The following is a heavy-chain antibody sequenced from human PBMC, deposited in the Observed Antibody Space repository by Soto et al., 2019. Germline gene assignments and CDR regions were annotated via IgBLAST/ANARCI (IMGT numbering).Heavy chain of an antibody. D-gene: IGHD3-22*01. CDR3: AKGGPYYYDSSGYYDY. CDR2: ISGSGGST. Sequence: EVQLLESGGGLVQPGGSLRLSCAASGFTFSSYAMSWVRQAPGKGLEWVSAISGSGGSTYYADSVKGRFTISRDNSKNTLYLQMNSQRAEDTAVYYCAKGGPYYYDSSGYYDYWGQGTLVTVSS. V-gene: IGHV3-23*01. J-gene: IGHJ4*02. CDR1: GFTFSSYA.